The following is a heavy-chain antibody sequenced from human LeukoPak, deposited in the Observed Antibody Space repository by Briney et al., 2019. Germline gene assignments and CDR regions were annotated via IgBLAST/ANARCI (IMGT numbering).Heavy chain of an antibody. V-gene: IGHV3-30*02. D-gene: IGHD1-20*01. CDR3: AKGAYYNWNAGGYYYYMDV. J-gene: IGHJ6*03. Sequence: SGGSLRLPCAASGFTFSSYGMHWVRQAPGKGLEWVAFIRYDGSNKYYADSVKGRFTISRDNSKNTLYLQMNSLRAEDTAVYYCAKGAYYNWNAGGYYYYMDVWGKGTTVTISS. CDR2: IRYDGSNK. CDR1: GFTFSSYG.